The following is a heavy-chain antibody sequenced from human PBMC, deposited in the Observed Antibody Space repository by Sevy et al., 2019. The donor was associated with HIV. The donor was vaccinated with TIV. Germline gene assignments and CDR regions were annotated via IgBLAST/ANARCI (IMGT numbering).Heavy chain of an antibody. CDR1: GFTFSSYG. V-gene: IGHV3-33*01. D-gene: IGHD3-22*01. CDR3: ARDRRFSYYYDSRGYYHGDAFDI. J-gene: IGHJ3*02. CDR2: IWYDGSNK. Sequence: GGSLRLSCAASGFTFSSYGMHWVRQAPGKGLEWVAVIWYDGSNKYYADSVKGRFTISRDNSKNTLYLQMNSLRAEATAVYYCARDRRFSYYYDSRGYYHGDAFDIWGQGTMVTVSS.